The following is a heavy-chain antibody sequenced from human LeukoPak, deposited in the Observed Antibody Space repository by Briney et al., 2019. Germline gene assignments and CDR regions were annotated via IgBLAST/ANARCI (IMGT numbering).Heavy chain of an antibody. CDR1: GFTFSSYW. D-gene: IGHD1-26*01. CDR2: INTVGSST. V-gene: IGHV3-74*01. CDR3: AKDGKWEPDAFDI. Sequence: PGGSLRLSCAASGFTFSSYWMHWVRQAPGKGLVWVSRINTVGSSTNFADSVRGRFTISRDNSKNTLYLQMNSLRAEDTAVYYCAKDGKWEPDAFDIWGQGTMVTVSS. J-gene: IGHJ3*02.